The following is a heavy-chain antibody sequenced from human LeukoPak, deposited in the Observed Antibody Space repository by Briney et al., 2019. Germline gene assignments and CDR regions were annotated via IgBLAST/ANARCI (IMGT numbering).Heavy chain of an antibody. V-gene: IGHV4-34*01. D-gene: IGHD3-3*01. CDR1: GGSFSGYY. CDR3: ARRGASGYDFWSGYRRLYNWFDP. J-gene: IGHJ5*02. CDR2: INHSGST. Sequence: SETLSLTCAVYGGSFSGYYWSWIRQPPGKGLEWIGEINHSGSTNYNPSLKSRVTISVDTSKNQFSLKLSSVTAADTAVYYCARRGASGYDFWSGYRRLYNWFDPWGQGTLVTVSS.